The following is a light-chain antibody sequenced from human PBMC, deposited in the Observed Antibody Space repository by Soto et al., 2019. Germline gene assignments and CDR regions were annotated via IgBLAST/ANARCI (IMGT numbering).Light chain of an antibody. J-gene: IGKJ5*01. CDR3: QQYDDLPIT. CDR1: QDISDF. Sequence: GDRVTITCQASQDISDFLNWYQQKPGKAPKILIYDASNLQTGVPSRFSGRGSGTDFTFTISSLQPDDSGTYYCQQYDDLPITFGQGTRLEIK. CDR2: DAS. V-gene: IGKV1-33*01.